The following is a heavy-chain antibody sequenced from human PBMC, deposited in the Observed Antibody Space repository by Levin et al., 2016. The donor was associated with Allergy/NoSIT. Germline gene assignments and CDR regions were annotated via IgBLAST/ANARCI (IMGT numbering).Heavy chain of an antibody. CDR3: AVTRGGWFDP. Sequence: VRQAPGKGLEWVSVIYSGGSTYYADSVKGRFTISRDNSKNTLYLQMNSLRAEDTAVYYCAVTRGGWFDPWGQGTLVTVSS. CDR2: IYSGGST. D-gene: IGHD2-21*02. J-gene: IGHJ5*02. V-gene: IGHV3-66*01.